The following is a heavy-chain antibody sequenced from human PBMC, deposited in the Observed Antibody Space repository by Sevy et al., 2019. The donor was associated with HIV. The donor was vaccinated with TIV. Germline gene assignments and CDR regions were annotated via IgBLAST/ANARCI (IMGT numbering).Heavy chain of an antibody. CDR1: GFTFSSYS. V-gene: IGHV3-48*02. D-gene: IGHD3-22*01. CDR2: ISSSSSTI. Sequence: GGSLRLSCAASGFTFSSYSMNWVRQAPGKGLEWVSYISSSSSTIYYADSVKGRFTISRDNAKNSLYLQMNSLRDEDTAGYYCARDRPYYYDSSGYIHAFDIWGQGTMVTVSS. J-gene: IGHJ3*02. CDR3: ARDRPYYYDSSGYIHAFDI.